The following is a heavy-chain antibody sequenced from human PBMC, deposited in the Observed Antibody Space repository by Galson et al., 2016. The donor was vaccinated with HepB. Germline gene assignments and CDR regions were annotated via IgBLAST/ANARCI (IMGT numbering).Heavy chain of an antibody. D-gene: IGHD2-8*01. CDR2: IIPRGTDT. Sequence: SLRLSCAASGFNFNIYAMAWVRQAPGKGLQWVSAIIPRGTDTYYADSVMGRFSISRDNTKTTVYLQMDSLRAEDTAVYYCARDTYGAFDPWGQGALVTVSS. CDR1: GFNFNIYA. V-gene: IGHV3-23*01. J-gene: IGHJ5*02. CDR3: ARDTYGAFDP.